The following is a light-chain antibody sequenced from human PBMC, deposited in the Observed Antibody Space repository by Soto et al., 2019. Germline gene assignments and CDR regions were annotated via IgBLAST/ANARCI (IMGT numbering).Light chain of an antibody. Sequence: EIVLTQSPATLSLSPGERATLSCRASQSVSSNYLAWYQQKPGQAPRLLIYGASTRATGIPDRFSGSGSGTDFTLTINRLDPEDFAVYYCQQYGSSPFTFGPGTKVDIK. CDR1: QSVSSNY. CDR2: GAS. CDR3: QQYGSSPFT. J-gene: IGKJ3*01. V-gene: IGKV3-20*01.